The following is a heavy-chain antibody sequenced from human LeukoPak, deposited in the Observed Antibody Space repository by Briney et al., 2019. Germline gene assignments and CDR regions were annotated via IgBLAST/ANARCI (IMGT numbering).Heavy chain of an antibody. J-gene: IGHJ3*02. Sequence: SSQTLSLTCTVSGGSISSGGYYWSWIRQHPGKGLEWIGYIYYSGSTYYNPSLKSRVTISVDTSKNQFSLKLSSVTAADTAVYYCARDSYYHDSSNDAFDIWGQGTMVTVSS. CDR2: IYYSGST. D-gene: IGHD3-22*01. CDR3: ARDSYYHDSSNDAFDI. V-gene: IGHV4-31*03. CDR1: GGSISSGGYY.